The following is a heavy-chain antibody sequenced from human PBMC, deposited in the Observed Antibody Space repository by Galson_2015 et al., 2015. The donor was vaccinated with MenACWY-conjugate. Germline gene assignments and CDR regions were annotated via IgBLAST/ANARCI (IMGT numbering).Heavy chain of an antibody. Sequence: SLRLPCAASAFTFSSFEMNWVRQAPGKGLEWVSYISSSGTTIYYSDSVKGRFTISRDNAKNSLYLQMNSLRAEDTAVYYCARLAVPGLNWGQGTLVTVSS. CDR3: ARLAVPGLN. J-gene: IGHJ4*02. V-gene: IGHV3-48*03. CDR2: ISSSGTTI. CDR1: AFTFSSFE. D-gene: IGHD6-19*01.